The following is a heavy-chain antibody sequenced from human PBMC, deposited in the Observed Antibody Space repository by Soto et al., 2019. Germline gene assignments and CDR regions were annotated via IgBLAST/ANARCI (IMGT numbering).Heavy chain of an antibody. CDR3: ARSSSVWYGHSQH. CDR1: GFTFSSYG. J-gene: IGHJ1*01. V-gene: IGHV3-30*03. D-gene: IGHD2-2*01. Sequence: GGSLRLSCAVSGFTFSSYGLYWVRQTPGEGLEWVAAISYDGRDQYYADSVKGRFAISRDDSKNTLYLQMNSLRTDDTAVYYCARSSSVWYGHSQHWGQGTLVTVSS. CDR2: ISYDGRDQ.